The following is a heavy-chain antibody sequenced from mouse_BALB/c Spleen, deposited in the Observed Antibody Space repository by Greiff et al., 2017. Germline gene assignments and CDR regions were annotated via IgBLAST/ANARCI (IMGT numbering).Heavy chain of an antibody. Sequence: EVKLVESGGGLVQPGGSLKLSCAASGFTFSSYTMSWVRQTPEKRLEWVAYISNGGGSTYYPATVKGRFTISRDNAKNTLYLQMSSLKSEDTAMYYCARHGTFAYWGQGTLVTVSA. CDR1: GFTFSSYT. J-gene: IGHJ3*01. V-gene: IGHV5-12-2*01. D-gene: IGHD4-1*01. CDR2: ISNGGGST. CDR3: ARHGTFAY.